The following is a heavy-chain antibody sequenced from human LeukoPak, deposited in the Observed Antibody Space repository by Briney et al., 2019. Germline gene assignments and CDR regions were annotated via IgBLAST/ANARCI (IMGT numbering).Heavy chain of an antibody. CDR2: IIPIFGTA. J-gene: IGHJ3*02. Sequence: SVKVSCKASGGTFISYAISWVRQAPGQGLEWMGGIIPIFGTANYAQKFQGRVTITADESTSTAYMELSSLRSEDTAVYYCARENTGYSSGWKKFYIWGQGTMVTVSS. D-gene: IGHD6-19*01. CDR3: ARENTGYSSGWKKFYI. CDR1: GGTFISYA. V-gene: IGHV1-69*13.